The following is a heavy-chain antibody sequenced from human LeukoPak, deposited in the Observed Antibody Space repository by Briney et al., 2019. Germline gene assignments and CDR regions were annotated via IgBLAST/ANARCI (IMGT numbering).Heavy chain of an antibody. Sequence: GGSLRLSCAASEFTFSGYWMSWFRQAPGKGLEWVATIKQDGSETDYVDSVKGRFTISRDNSKNTLYLQMSSLRAEDTAVYYCAKWDSTWHFQHWGQGTLVTVSS. CDR2: IKQDGSET. CDR3: AKWDSTWHFQH. J-gene: IGHJ1*01. CDR1: EFTFSGYW. V-gene: IGHV3-7*02. D-gene: IGHD6-13*01.